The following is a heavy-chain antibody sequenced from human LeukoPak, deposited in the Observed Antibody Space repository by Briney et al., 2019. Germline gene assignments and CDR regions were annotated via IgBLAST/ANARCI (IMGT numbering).Heavy chain of an antibody. D-gene: IGHD6-19*01. CDR2: IYYSGIA. J-gene: IGHJ4*02. V-gene: IGHV4-39*01. Sequence: PSETLSLTCTVSGGSTSSSNYYWGWIRQPPGKGLEWIGSIYYSGIAYHNPTLKSRVTISVDASKSHFSLRLSSVTAADTAVYYCARQVNSMAGTHFDVWGLGTLVPVSS. CDR1: GGSTSSSNYY. CDR3: ARQVNSMAGTHFDV.